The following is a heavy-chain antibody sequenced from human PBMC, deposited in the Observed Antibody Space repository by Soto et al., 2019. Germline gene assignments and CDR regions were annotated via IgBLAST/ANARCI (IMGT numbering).Heavy chain of an antibody. CDR1: GGSISSSSYY. Sequence: SETLSLTCTVSGGSISSSSYYWCWIRQPPGKGLEWIGSIYYSGSTYYNPSLKSRVTISVDTSKNQFSLKLSSVTAADTGVYYCASRYAPSEFDHWGQGSLVTVS. D-gene: IGHD2-2*01. J-gene: IGHJ4*02. CDR3: ASRYAPSEFDH. CDR2: IYYSGST. V-gene: IGHV4-39*01.